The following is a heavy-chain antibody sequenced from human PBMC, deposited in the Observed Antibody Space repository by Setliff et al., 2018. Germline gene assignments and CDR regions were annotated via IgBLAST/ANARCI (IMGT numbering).Heavy chain of an antibody. CDR1: GYTFTGYY. Sequence: ASVKVSCKASGYTFTGYYMHWVRQAPGQGLEWMGWINPNSGGTNYAQKFQGWVTMTRDTSISTAYMELSRLRSDDTAVYYCARGRDFWSGYYPDYWGQGTLVTVSS. D-gene: IGHD3-3*01. CDR2: INPNSGGT. CDR3: ARGRDFWSGYYPDY. J-gene: IGHJ4*02. V-gene: IGHV1-2*04.